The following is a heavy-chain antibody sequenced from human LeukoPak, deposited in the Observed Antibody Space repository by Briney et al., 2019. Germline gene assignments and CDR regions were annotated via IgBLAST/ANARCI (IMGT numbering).Heavy chain of an antibody. J-gene: IGHJ4*02. CDR1: GGSISSSSYY. D-gene: IGHD4-17*01. Sequence: SETLSLTCTVSGGSISSSSYYWGWRRQPPGKGLEWIGSIYYSGSTYYNPSLKSRVTISVDTSKNQFSLKLSSVTAADTAVYYCARDPGDYGDYYFDYWGQGTLVTVSS. V-gene: IGHV4-39*07. CDR3: ARDPGDYGDYYFDY. CDR2: IYYSGST.